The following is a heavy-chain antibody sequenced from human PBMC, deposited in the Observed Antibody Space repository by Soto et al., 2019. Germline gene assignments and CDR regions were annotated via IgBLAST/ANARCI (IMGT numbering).Heavy chain of an antibody. Sequence: SVKVSCKASGGTFSSYAISWVRQAPGQGLESMGGIIPIFGTANYAQKFQGRVTITADESTSTAYMELSSLRSEDTAVYYCARSVYYYDSSGPQDDAFDIWGQGTMVTVSS. CDR1: GGTFSSYA. D-gene: IGHD3-22*01. V-gene: IGHV1-69*13. J-gene: IGHJ3*02. CDR2: IIPIFGTA. CDR3: ARSVYYYDSSGPQDDAFDI.